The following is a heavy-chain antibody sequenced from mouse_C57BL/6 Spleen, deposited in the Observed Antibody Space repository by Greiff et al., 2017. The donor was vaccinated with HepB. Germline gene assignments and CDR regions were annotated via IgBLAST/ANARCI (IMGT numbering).Heavy chain of an antibody. J-gene: IGHJ4*01. CDR1: GYTFTSYG. CDR2: IYPRSGNT. V-gene: IGHV1-81*01. Sequence: QVQLQQSGAELARPGASVKLSCKASGYTFTSYGISWVKQRTGQGLEWIGEIYPRSGNTYYNEKFKGKATLTADKSSSTAYMELRSLTSEDSAVYFCARYFTTVVATDYYAMDYWGQGTSVTVSS. D-gene: IGHD1-1*01. CDR3: ARYFTTVVATDYYAMDY.